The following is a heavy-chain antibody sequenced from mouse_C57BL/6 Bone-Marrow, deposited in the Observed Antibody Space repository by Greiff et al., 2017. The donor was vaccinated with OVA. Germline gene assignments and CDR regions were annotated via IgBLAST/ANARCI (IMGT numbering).Heavy chain of an antibody. CDR1: GYTFTSYW. V-gene: IGHV1-69*01. CDR2: IDPSDSYT. D-gene: IGHD1-1*01. CDR3: AANYYGSSSLLDY. Sequence: VQLQQPGAELVMPGASVKLSCKASGYTFTSYWMHWVKQRPGQGLEWIGEIDPSDSYTNYNQKFKGKSTLTVDKSSSTAYMQLSSLTSEDSAVYYCAANYYGSSSLLDYWGQGTTLTVSS. J-gene: IGHJ2*01.